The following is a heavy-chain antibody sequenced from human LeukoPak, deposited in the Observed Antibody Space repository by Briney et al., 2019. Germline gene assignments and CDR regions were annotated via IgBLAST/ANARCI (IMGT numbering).Heavy chain of an antibody. Sequence: ASVKVSCKASGYTFTGYYMHWVRQAPGQGLEWMGWINPNSGGTNYAQKFQGWVTMTRDTSISTAYMELSRLRSDDTAVYYCAREGLRYSSSWYPSDAFDIWGQGTMVTVSS. CDR1: GYTFTGYY. J-gene: IGHJ3*02. D-gene: IGHD6-13*01. CDR2: INPNSGGT. V-gene: IGHV1-2*04. CDR3: AREGLRYSSSWYPSDAFDI.